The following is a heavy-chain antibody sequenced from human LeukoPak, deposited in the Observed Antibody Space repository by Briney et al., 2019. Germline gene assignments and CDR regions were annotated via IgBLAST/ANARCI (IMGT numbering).Heavy chain of an antibody. J-gene: IGHJ4*02. D-gene: IGHD1-7*01. CDR3: AKEQRDWNYGVFDY. Sequence: PGGSLRLSCAASVITFCSYAMSWVRRAPGPRLKGFSAISGSGGSSNYAASVNGRFTISRDNTKSMLYLQMTSLRAEDTAEYYCAKEQRDWNYGVFDYWGQGTQVTVSS. CDR1: VITFCSYA. CDR2: ISGSGGSS. V-gene: IGHV3-23*01.